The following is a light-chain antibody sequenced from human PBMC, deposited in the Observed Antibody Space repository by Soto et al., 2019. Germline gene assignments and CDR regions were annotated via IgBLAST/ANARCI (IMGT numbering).Light chain of an antibody. CDR2: GAS. CDR3: QQANSFPRT. Sequence: DIEMTQSPSTVSVSVGDRATITCRASQGVSSWLAWYQQKPGQAPKLLIYGASSLQSGVPSRFSGSGSGTDFTLTISSLQSEDFAAYYCQQANSFPRTFGPGTKVDIK. V-gene: IGKV1D-12*01. CDR1: QGVSSW. J-gene: IGKJ3*01.